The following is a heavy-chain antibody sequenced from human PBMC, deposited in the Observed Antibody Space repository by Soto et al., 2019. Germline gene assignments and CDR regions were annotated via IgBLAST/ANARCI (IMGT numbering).Heavy chain of an antibody. CDR1: GYSFTSYW. D-gene: IGHD2-21*02. CDR2: IYPGDSDT. CDR3: ARLMRVVTATTQYGMDV. J-gene: IGHJ6*02. V-gene: IGHV5-51*01. Sequence: GESLKISCKGSGYSFTSYWIGWVRQMPGKGLEWMGIIYPGDSDTRYSPSFQGQVTISADKSISTAYLQWSSLKASDTAMYYCARLMRVVTATTQYGMDVWGQGTTVTVSS.